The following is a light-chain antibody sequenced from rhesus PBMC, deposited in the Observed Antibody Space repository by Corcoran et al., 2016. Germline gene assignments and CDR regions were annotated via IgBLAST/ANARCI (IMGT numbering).Light chain of an antibody. CDR1: QSISSW. CDR3: KQYSSSPFT. V-gene: IGKV1-22*01. Sequence: DIQMTQSPSSLSASVGDTVTITCRASQSISSWLAWYQQKPGKAPKLLIYKAYSLQSGVPSRFSCSGSGTDFTLTISSRQSEDFATYYCKQYSSSPFTFGPGTKLDIK. J-gene: IGKJ3*01. CDR2: KAY.